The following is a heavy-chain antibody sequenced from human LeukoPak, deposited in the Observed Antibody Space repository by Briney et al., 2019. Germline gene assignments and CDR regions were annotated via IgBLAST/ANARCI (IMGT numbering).Heavy chain of an antibody. V-gene: IGHV4-4*07. CDR1: GGSISSYY. Sequence: SETLSLTCTVSGGSISSYYWSWIRQPAGKGLEWIGRVSTTGNTNYNPSLKSRVTISVDTSRNQFSLKLTSVTAADTAVYYCARLYAGAYTRLDPWGQGTLVAVSS. D-gene: IGHD3-16*01. CDR2: VSTTGNT. J-gene: IGHJ5*02. CDR3: ARLYAGAYTRLDP.